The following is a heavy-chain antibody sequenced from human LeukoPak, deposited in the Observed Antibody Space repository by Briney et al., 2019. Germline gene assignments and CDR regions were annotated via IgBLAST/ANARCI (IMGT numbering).Heavy chain of an antibody. CDR3: AREIEVQTPTAWFDP. CDR1: GDSVSSNSSA. CDR2: TYYRSKWYN. Sequence: SQTLSLTCAISGDSVSSNSSAWNWIRQSPSRGLEWQGRTYYRSKWYNDHAVPVKSRITINPDTSKNQLALQLNSVTPEDTAVYYCAREIEVQTPTAWFDPWGQGTLVTVSS. V-gene: IGHV6-1*01. D-gene: IGHD4/OR15-4a*01. J-gene: IGHJ5*02.